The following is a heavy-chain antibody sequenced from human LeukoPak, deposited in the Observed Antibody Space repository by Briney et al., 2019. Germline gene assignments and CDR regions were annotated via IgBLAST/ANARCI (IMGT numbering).Heavy chain of an antibody. CDR1: GASINSYW. V-gene: IGHV4-59*08. CDR2: IHHSRGT. J-gene: IGHJ5*02. CDR3: AAHVLFDSNNYSFWFDP. Sequence: SEALSLTCSVSGASINSYWWSWVRQPPERGLEWIAYIHHSRGTKYNPSLRSRATISLDTSKNQVSLMLTSVTAADTAVYFCAAHVLFDSNNYSFWFDPWGQGTLVTVSP. D-gene: IGHD5/OR15-5a*01.